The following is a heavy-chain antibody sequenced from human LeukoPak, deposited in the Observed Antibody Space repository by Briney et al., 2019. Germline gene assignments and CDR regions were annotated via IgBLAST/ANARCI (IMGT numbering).Heavy chain of an antibody. CDR2: INPNSGGT. CDR3: ARDPYDSSSYYYSYFDY. CDR1: GYTFTGYY. Sequence: ASVKVSCKASGYTFTGYYMHWVRQAPGQGLEWMGWINPNSGGTKYAQKFQGRVTMTRDTSISTAYMELSRLRSDDTAVYYCARDPYDSSSYYYSYFDYWGQGTLVTVSS. D-gene: IGHD3-22*01. V-gene: IGHV1-2*02. J-gene: IGHJ4*02.